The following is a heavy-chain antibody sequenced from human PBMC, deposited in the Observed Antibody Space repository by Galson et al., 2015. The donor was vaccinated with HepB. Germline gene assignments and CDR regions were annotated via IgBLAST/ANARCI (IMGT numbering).Heavy chain of an antibody. V-gene: IGHV3-48*02. CDR1: GFTFSSYS. CDR2: ISSTGDPI. Sequence: SLRLSCAASGFTFSSYSLNWVRQAPGKGLEWVSYISSTGDPIYYADSVKGRFTISRDNVKNSLYLQMNGLRDEDTAVYYCARSQSGTSFTYWGPGTLVTVSS. D-gene: IGHD3-10*01. CDR3: ARSQSGTSFTY. J-gene: IGHJ4*02.